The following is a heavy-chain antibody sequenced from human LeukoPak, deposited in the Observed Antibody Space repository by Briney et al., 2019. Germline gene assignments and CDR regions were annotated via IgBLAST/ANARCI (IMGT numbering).Heavy chain of an antibody. Sequence: SQTLSLTCAISGDSVSSTTPAWHWLRQSPSRGLEWLGRTYYRSKWYNDYAVSVKSRITINPDTSKNQFSLQLNSVTPEDTAVYYCARGVAIDFDYWGQGTLVTVSS. J-gene: IGHJ4*02. D-gene: IGHD2-15*01. V-gene: IGHV6-1*01. CDR3: ARGVAIDFDY. CDR1: GDSVSSTTPA. CDR2: TYYRSKWYN.